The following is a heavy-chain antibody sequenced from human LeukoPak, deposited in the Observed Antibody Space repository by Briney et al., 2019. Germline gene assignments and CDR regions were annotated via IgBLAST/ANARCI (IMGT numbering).Heavy chain of an antibody. CDR3: ARSDMVATGQPDFDY. D-gene: IGHD5-12*01. V-gene: IGHV1-18*01. CDR2: ISAYNGNT. Sequence: ASVKVSCKASGYTFTSYGISWVRQAPGQGLEWMGWISAYNGNTNYAQKLQGRVTMTTDTSTSTVYMELSSLRSEDTAVYYCARSDMVATGQPDFDYWGQGTLVTVSS. CDR1: GYTFTSYG. J-gene: IGHJ4*02.